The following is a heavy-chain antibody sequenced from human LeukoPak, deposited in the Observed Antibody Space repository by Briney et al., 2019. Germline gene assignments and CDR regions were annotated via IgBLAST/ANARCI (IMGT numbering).Heavy chain of an antibody. CDR1: GGTFSSYA. CDR3: ARVPDGELPYFDY. V-gene: IGHV1-69*13. D-gene: IGHD1-26*01. Sequence: SVKVSCKASGGTFSSYAISWVRQAPGQGLEWMGGIIPIFGTANYAQKFQGRVTITADESTSTAYMELSSLRSEDTAVYYCARVPDGELPYFDYWGQGTLVTVSS. CDR2: IIPIFGTA. J-gene: IGHJ4*02.